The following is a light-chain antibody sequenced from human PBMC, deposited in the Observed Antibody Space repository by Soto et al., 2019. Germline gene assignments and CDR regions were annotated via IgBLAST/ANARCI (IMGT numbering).Light chain of an antibody. V-gene: IGKV3-15*01. Sequence: IVMTQSPATLSVSPGERATLSCRASQSVGSNLAWYQQTPGQAPRLLMYGAPTRAAGLPARFSGSGSGTEFTLTISSLQSEDSAVYYCQQYNNWPLTFGGGTKVEIK. CDR2: GAP. CDR3: QQYNNWPLT. J-gene: IGKJ4*01. CDR1: QSVGSN.